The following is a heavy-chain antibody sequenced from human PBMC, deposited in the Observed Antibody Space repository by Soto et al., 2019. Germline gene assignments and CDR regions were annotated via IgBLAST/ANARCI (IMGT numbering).Heavy chain of an antibody. CDR3: ARGGYSGTYSFDY. CDR2: IIPILGIA. Sequence: QVQLVQSGAEVKKPGSSVKVSCKASGGTFSSYTISWVRQAPGQGLEWMGRIIPILGIANYAQKFQGRVTITADKSTSTAYMELSSLRSEDTAVYYCARGGYSGTYSFDYWGQGTLVTVSS. J-gene: IGHJ4*02. CDR1: GGTFSSYT. V-gene: IGHV1-69*02. D-gene: IGHD5-12*01.